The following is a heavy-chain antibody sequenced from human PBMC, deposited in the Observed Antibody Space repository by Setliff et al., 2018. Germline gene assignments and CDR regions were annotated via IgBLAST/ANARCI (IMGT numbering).Heavy chain of an antibody. CDR3: ARVSEPNDYGDYVSGNWFDP. Sequence: GSLRLSCAASGFNFDDYSMHWVRQAPGKGLEWVSLISWDGGSTYYADSVKGRFTISRDNARDSLYLQMNSLRAEDTAVYYCARVSEPNDYGDYVSGNWFDPWGQGTLVTVSS. D-gene: IGHD4-17*01. CDR1: GFNFDDYS. J-gene: IGHJ5*02. V-gene: IGHV3-43D*03. CDR2: ISWDGGST.